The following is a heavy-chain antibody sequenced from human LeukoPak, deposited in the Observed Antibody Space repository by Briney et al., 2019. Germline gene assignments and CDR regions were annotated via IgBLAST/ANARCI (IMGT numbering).Heavy chain of an antibody. CDR1: GFTVGSNY. Sequence: PGGSLRLSCAASGFTVGSNYMAWVRQAPGKGLEWVSVIYSGGNTNYRDSVKGRFTISRDTSKNTLYLDMNSLRAEDTALYYCARKYSGSWSFDCWGQGTLVTVSS. CDR2: IYSGGNT. CDR3: ARKYSGSWSFDC. D-gene: IGHD6-13*01. V-gene: IGHV3-53*01. J-gene: IGHJ4*02.